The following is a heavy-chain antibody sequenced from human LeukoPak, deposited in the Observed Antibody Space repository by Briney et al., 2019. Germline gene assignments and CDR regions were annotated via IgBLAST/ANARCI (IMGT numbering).Heavy chain of an antibody. V-gene: IGHV4-61*02. J-gene: IGHJ4*02. Sequence: SQTLSLTCTVSGGSISSGSYYWSWIGQPAGKGLEWIGRIYTSGSTNYNPSLKSRVTISVDTSKTQFSLKLSSVTAADTAVYYCASEVRGLLYWGQGTLVTVSS. D-gene: IGHD3-10*01. CDR3: ASEVRGLLY. CDR1: GGSISSGSYY. CDR2: IYTSGST.